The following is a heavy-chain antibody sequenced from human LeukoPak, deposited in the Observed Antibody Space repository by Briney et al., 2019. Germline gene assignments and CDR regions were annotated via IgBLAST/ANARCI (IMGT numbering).Heavy chain of an antibody. CDR3: ARRPPFGIVVNWFDP. CDR2: INHSGST. J-gene: IGHJ5*02. V-gene: IGHV4-34*01. D-gene: IGHD3-22*01. Sequence: PSETLSLTCAVYGGSFSGYYWSWIRQPPGKGLEWIEEINHSGSTNYNPSLKSRVTISVDTSKNQFSLKLSSVTAADTAVYYCARRPPFGIVVNWFDPWGQGTLVTVSS. CDR1: GGSFSGYY.